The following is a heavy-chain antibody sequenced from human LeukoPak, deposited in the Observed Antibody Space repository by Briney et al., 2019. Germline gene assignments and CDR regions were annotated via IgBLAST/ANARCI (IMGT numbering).Heavy chain of an antibody. CDR3: ARSRAGDS. Sequence: ASVKVSCKASGFTFTNYAINWVRQAPGQGLEWMGWINTNTGNPIYAQGFTGRSAFSLDTSVSTAYLQISSLKADDTAVYYCARSRAGDSWGQGTLVTVSS. D-gene: IGHD3-10*01. CDR1: GFTFTNYA. J-gene: IGHJ4*02. CDR2: INTNTGNP. V-gene: IGHV7-4-1*02.